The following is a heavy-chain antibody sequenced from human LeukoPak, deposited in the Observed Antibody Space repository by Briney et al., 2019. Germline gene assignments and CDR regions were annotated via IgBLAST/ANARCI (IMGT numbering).Heavy chain of an antibody. V-gene: IGHV3-21*03. CDR3: AREEVGLDY. J-gene: IGHJ4*02. CDR2: ISSCSSYI. CDR1: GFTFSSYS. Sequence: GGSLRLSCAASGFTFSSYSMNWVRQAPGEGLEWVSSISSCSSYIYYADSVKGRFTISRDNAKNSLYLQMNSLRAEDTAVYYCAREEVGLDYWGQGTLVTVSS.